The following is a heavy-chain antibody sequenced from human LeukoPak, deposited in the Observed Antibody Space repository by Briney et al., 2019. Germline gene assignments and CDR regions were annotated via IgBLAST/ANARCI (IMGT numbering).Heavy chain of an antibody. CDR1: GFTFSSYG. D-gene: IGHD3-3*01. Sequence: GGSLRLSCAASGFTFSSYGMHWVRQAPGKGLEWVAVISYDGSNKYYADSVKGRFTIFRDKSKNTLYLQMNSLRPEDTAVYYCAKSGDFGVDYYYYYGLDVWGHGTTVTVTS. CDR3: AKSGDFGVDYYYYYGLDV. V-gene: IGHV3-30*18. J-gene: IGHJ6*02. CDR2: ISYDGSNK.